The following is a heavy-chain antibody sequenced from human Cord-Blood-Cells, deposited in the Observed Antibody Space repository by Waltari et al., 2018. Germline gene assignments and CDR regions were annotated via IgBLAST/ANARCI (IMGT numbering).Heavy chain of an antibody. CDR2: IIPIFGTA. V-gene: IGHV1-69*06. D-gene: IGHD3-3*01. J-gene: IGHJ2*01. Sequence: VHLVQSGAEVKKPGSSLKVPCKASGGTFSSYAISWVRQARGQGLEWMGGIIPIFGTANYAQKFQGRVTITADKSTSTAYMELSSLRSEDTAVYYCARGDCWSGYYANWYFDLWGRGTLVTVSS. CDR3: ARGDCWSGYYANWYFDL. CDR1: GGTFSSYA.